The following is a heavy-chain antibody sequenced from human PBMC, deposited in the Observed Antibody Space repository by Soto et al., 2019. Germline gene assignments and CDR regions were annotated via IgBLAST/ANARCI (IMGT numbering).Heavy chain of an antibody. CDR1: GYTFTSYG. D-gene: IGHD3-10*01. CDR2: ISAYNGNT. Sequence: QVQLVQSGAEVKKPGASVKVSCKASGYTFTSYGISWVRQAPGQGLEWMGWISAYNGNTNYAQKLQGRVTMTTDTSTSTAYMELRSLRSDDTAVYYCARVPSPIGEFPSNWFDPWGQGTLVTVSS. V-gene: IGHV1-18*01. CDR3: ARVPSPIGEFPSNWFDP. J-gene: IGHJ5*02.